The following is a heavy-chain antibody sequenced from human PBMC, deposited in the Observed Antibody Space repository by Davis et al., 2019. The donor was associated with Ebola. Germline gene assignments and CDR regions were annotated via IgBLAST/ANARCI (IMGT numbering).Heavy chain of an antibody. D-gene: IGHD6-19*01. Sequence: PGGFLRLSCKGSGYSFTSYWISWVRQAPGKGLEWVAFIRYDGSDKYYADSVKGRFTISRDNAKNSLSLQMDSLRAEDTAVYYCAGGESGWDASDIWGRGTMVTVSS. V-gene: IGHV3-30*02. J-gene: IGHJ3*02. CDR1: GYSFTSYW. CDR2: IRYDGSDK. CDR3: AGGESGWDASDI.